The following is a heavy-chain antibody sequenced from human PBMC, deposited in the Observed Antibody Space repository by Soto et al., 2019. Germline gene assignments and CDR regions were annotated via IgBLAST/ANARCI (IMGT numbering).Heavy chain of an antibody. Sequence: PGESLKISCKGSGYSFTSYWISWVRQMPGKGLEWMGRIDPSDSYTNYSPAFQGHVTISADKSISTAYLQWSSLKASDAAMYYCARPGGYCSGGSCLGPTYYYYGMGGWGQGTTVTVSS. V-gene: IGHV5-10-1*01. CDR2: IDPSDSYT. CDR1: GYSFTSYW. J-gene: IGHJ6*02. CDR3: ARPGGYCSGGSCLGPTYYYYGMGG. D-gene: IGHD2-15*01.